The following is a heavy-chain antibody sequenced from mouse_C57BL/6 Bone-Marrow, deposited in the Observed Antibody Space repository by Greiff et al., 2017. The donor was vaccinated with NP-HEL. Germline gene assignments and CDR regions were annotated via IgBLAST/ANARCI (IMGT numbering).Heavy chain of an antibody. V-gene: IGHV1-59*01. J-gene: IGHJ2*01. CDR3: AREGYYDYDEDY. Sequence: QVQLQQPGAELVRPGTSVKLSCKASGYTFTSYWMHWVKQRPGQGLEWIGVIAPSDSYTNYNQKFKGKATLTVDTSSSTAYMQLSSLTSEDSAVYYCAREGYYDYDEDYWGQGTTLTVSS. CDR1: GYTFTSYW. D-gene: IGHD2-4*01. CDR2: IAPSDSYT.